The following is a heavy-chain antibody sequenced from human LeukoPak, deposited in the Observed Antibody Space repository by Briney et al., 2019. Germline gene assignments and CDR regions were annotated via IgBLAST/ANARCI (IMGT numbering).Heavy chain of an antibody. V-gene: IGHV1-8*01. Sequence: EASVKVSCRASGYTFISYDINWVRQATGQGLEWMGWMNPNSGITGYAQKFQGRVSMTRNTSIGTAYMELSSLKSEDTAVYYCARGLYYYDSNGRTPYDYWGQGTLVTFSS. D-gene: IGHD3-22*01. CDR2: MNPNSGIT. J-gene: IGHJ4*02. CDR1: GYTFISYD. CDR3: ARGLYYYDSNGRTPYDY.